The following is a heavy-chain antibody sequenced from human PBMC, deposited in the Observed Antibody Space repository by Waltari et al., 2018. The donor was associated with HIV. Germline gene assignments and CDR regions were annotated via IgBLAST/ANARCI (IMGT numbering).Heavy chain of an antibody. CDR1: GGSISSSSYY. CDR2: IYYSGST. CDR3: ARRGYYDSSGYYYSPFDY. J-gene: IGHJ4*02. Sequence: QLQLQESGPGLVKPSETLSLTCTVSGGSISSSSYYWGWIRQPPGKGLEWIGSIYYSGSTYYNPSLKSRVTISVDTSKNQFSLKLSSVTAADTAVYYCARRGYYDSSGYYYSPFDYWGQGTLVTVSS. V-gene: IGHV4-39*01. D-gene: IGHD3-22*01.